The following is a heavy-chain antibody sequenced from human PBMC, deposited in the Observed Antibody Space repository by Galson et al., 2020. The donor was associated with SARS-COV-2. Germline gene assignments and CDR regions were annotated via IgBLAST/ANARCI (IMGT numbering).Heavy chain of an antibody. J-gene: IGHJ4*02. CDR1: GFSISTSGMS. V-gene: IGHV2-70*01. CDR2: IAWDDDQ. Sequence: SGPTLVKPTQTLTLTCTLSGFSISTSGMSVGWFRQPPGKALEWLALIAWDDDQYYSTSLRTRLTISKDTSKDQVVLTMTTVDPLDTATYYCARSRDSGSHFDYWGQGTLVSVSS. CDR3: ARSRDSGSHFDY. D-gene: IGHD1-26*01.